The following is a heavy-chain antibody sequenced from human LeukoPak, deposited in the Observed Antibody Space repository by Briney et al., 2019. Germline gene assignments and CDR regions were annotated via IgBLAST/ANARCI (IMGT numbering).Heavy chain of an antibody. J-gene: IGHJ5*02. CDR1: GGSFSGYY. CDR3: ARDSGTTGEVKFDP. V-gene: IGHV4-34*01. Sequence: PSETLSLTCAVYGGSFSGYYWSWLRQPPGRGLEWIGEINHSGSTNYNPPLKSRVTISVDTSKNQFSLKLMSVTAADTAVYYCARDSGTTGEVKFDPWGQGTLVTVSS. D-gene: IGHD3-10*01. CDR2: INHSGST.